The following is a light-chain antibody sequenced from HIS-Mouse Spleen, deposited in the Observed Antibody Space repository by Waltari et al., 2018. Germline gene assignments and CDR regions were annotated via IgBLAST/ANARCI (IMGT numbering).Light chain of an antibody. J-gene: IGLJ2*01. V-gene: IGLV2-23*01. CDR2: ESS. CDR3: CSYAGSSTLV. Sequence: QSALTQPASVSGSPGQSITISCTGTSSDVGSYNLFSWYQQPPGKAPKLMIYESSKRPSGVSNRFSGSKSGNTASLTISGLQAEDEADYYCCSYAGSSTLVFGGGTKLTVL. CDR1: SSDVGSYNL.